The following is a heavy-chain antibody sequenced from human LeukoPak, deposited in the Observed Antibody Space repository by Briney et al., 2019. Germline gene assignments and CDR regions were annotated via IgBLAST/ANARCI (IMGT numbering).Heavy chain of an antibody. CDR3: AKDDRSGSYFDY. V-gene: IGHV3-9*01. CDR1: GFTFDDYA. D-gene: IGHD1-26*01. CDR2: TSWNSGSI. Sequence: TGRSLRLSCAASGFTFDDYAMHWVRQAPGKGLEWVSGTSWNSGSIGYADSVKGRFTISRDNAKNSLYLQMNSLRAEDTALYYCAKDDRSGSYFDYWAREPWSQSPQ. J-gene: IGHJ4*02.